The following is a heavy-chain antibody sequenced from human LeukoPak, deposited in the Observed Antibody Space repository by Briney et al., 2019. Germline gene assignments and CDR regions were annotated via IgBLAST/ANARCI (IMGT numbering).Heavy chain of an antibody. CDR3: ASYFHYGDYASLWY. V-gene: IGHV3-23*01. CDR2: ISENGEGT. CDR1: GFTFNTYA. J-gene: IGHJ4*02. Sequence: PGGSLRLSCAASGFTFNTYAMSWVCQAPGKGLEWVSSISENGEGTYYADSVKGRFTISRDNSRNTLYLQMNSLRAEDTAVYYCASYFHYGDYASLWYWGQGTLATVSS. D-gene: IGHD4-17*01.